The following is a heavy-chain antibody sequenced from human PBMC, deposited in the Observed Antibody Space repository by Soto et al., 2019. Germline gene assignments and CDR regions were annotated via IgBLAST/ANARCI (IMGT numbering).Heavy chain of an antibody. CDR3: AKSPGMYYYDSSGYYHYDY. Sequence: SETLSLTCAVSGGSISSGGYSWSWIRQPPGKGLEWIGYIYHSGSTYYNPSLKSRVTISVDRSKNQFSLKLSSVTAADTAVYYCAKSPGMYYYDSSGYYHYDYWGQGTLVTVSS. D-gene: IGHD3-22*01. J-gene: IGHJ4*02. V-gene: IGHV4-30-2*01. CDR2: IYHSGST. CDR1: GGSISSGGYS.